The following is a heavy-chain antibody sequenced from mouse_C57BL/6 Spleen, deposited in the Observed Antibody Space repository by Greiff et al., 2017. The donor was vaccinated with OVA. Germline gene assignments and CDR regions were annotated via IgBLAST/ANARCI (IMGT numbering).Heavy chain of an antibody. CDR2: IDPEDGDT. CDR3: TTDYNGSSYNYLDY. V-gene: IGHV14-1*01. J-gene: IGHJ2*01. CDR1: GFNITDYY. D-gene: IGHD1-1*01. Sequence: VHLKESGAELVRPGASVKLSCTASGFNITDYYMHWVKQRPEQGLEWIGRIDPEDGDTEYAPKFQGKATMTADTSTNTAYLQLSSLTSEDTAVYYCTTDYNGSSYNYLDYWGQGTTLTVSS.